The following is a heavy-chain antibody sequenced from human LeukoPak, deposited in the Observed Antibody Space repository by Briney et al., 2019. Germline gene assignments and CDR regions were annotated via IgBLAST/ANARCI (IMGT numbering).Heavy chain of an antibody. V-gene: IGHV3-33*01. CDR1: GFTFSSYG. J-gene: IGHJ3*02. CDR2: IWYDGSNK. D-gene: IGHD3-22*01. CDR3: ARDMGNYYDSSDPGAFDI. Sequence: GGSLRLSCAASGFTFSSYGMHWVRQAPGKGLEWVAVIWYDGSNKYYADSVKGRFTISRDNSKNTLYLQMNSLRAEDTAVYYCARDMGNYYDSSDPGAFDIWGQGTMVTVSS.